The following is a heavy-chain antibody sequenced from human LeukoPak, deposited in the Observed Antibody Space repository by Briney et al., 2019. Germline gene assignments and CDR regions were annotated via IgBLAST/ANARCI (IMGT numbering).Heavy chain of an antibody. D-gene: IGHD3/OR15-3a*01. J-gene: IGHJ4*02. CDR3: ARWSSVSGLVIIHGGYFDY. CDR2: IYYSGTT. CDR1: GGSISSYY. Sequence: SETLSLTCTVSGGSISSYYWSWIRQPPGKGLEWIGYIYYSGTTNYNPSLKSRVTISVDTSKNQFSLKLSSVTAADTAVYYCARWSSVSGLVIIHGGYFDYWGQGTLVTVSS. V-gene: IGHV4-59*12.